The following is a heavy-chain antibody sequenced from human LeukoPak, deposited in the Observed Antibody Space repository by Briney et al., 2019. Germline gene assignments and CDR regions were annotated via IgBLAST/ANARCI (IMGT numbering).Heavy chain of an antibody. Sequence: RPGGSLRLSCAASGFTFSSYWMSWVRQAPGKGLEWVANIRQDGSDKNYVDSVEGRFTISRDNAKRSLYLQMNSLRAEDTAVYYCAKEPGNWGYFDYWGQGTLVTVSS. CDR3: AKEPGNWGYFDY. CDR1: GFTFSSYW. V-gene: IGHV3-7*01. CDR2: IRQDGSDK. J-gene: IGHJ4*02. D-gene: IGHD7-27*01.